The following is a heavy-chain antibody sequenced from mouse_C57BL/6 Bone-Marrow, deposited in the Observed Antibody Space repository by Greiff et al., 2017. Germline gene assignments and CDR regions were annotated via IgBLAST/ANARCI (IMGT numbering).Heavy chain of an antibody. Sequence: EVQLQQSGPVLVKPGASVKMSCKASGYTFTDYYMNWVKQSHGKSLEWIGVINPYNCGTSYNQKFKGKATLTVDKSSSTAYMELNSLTSEDSAVYYCARRSIYYDYGWFAYWGQGTLVTVSA. CDR1: GYTFTDYY. CDR3: ARRSIYYDYGWFAY. CDR2: INPYNCGT. D-gene: IGHD2-4*01. V-gene: IGHV1-19*01. J-gene: IGHJ3*01.